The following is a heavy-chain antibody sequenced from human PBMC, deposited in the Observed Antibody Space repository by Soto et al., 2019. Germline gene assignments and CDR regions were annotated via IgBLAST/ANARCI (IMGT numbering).Heavy chain of an antibody. V-gene: IGHV4-31*03. CDR3: ARLSGEGSYYFDY. CDR1: GGSISSGGYY. CDR2: IYYSGST. D-gene: IGHD1-26*01. Sequence: SETLSLTCTVSGGSISSGGYYWSWIRQHPGKGLEWIGYIYYSGSTYYNPSLKSRVTISVDTSKNQFSLKLSSVTAADTAVYYCARLSGEGSYYFDYWGQGTLVTVSS. J-gene: IGHJ4*02.